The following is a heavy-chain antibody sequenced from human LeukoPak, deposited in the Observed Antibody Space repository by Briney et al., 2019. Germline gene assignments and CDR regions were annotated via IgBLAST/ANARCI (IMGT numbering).Heavy chain of an antibody. CDR2: IYWDDDK. D-gene: IGHD2-8*01. Sequence: SGPTLVKPTQTLTLTCTFSGFSVSTTGVGVGWIRQPPGKALEWLALIYWDDDKHYSPSLKSRLTITKDTSKNQVVLTMTNMYPADTATYYCAHSQVVIYAIAHDAFDIWGQGTMVTVSS. CDR3: AHSQVVIYAIAHDAFDI. J-gene: IGHJ3*02. V-gene: IGHV2-5*02. CDR1: GFSVSTTGVG.